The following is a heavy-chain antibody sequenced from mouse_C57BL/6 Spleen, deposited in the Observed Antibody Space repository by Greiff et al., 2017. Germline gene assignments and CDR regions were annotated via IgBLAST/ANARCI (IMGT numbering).Heavy chain of an antibody. J-gene: IGHJ2*01. Sequence: VHLVESGPELVKPGASVKISCKASGYAISSSWMNWVKQRPGKGLEWIGRIYPGDGDTKYNGKFKGKATLTADTSSSTAYMQHSSLTSEDSAVYFCAIGFDYWGQGTTLTVSS. CDR1: GYAISSSW. V-gene: IGHV1-82*01. CDR3: AIGFDY. CDR2: IYPGDGDT.